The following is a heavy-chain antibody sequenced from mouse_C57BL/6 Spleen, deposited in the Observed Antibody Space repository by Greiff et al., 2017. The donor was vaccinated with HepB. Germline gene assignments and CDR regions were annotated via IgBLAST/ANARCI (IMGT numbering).Heavy chain of an antibody. CDR1: GFTFSSYA. V-gene: IGHV5-9-1*02. Sequence: EVMLVESGEGLVKPGGSLKLSCAASGFTFSSYAMSWVRQTPEKRLEWVAYISSGGDYIYYADTVKGRFTISRDNARNTLYLQMSSLKSEDTAMYYCTRKDYGKNYFDDWGQGTTLTVSS. CDR3: TRKDYGKNYFDD. J-gene: IGHJ2*01. D-gene: IGHD1-1*01. CDR2: ISSGGDYI.